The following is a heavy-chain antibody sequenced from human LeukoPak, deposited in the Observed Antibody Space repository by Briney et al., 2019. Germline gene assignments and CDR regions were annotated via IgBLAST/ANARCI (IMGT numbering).Heavy chain of an antibody. V-gene: IGHV4-39*07. D-gene: IGHD3-22*01. Sequence: SETLSLTCTVSGGSISSSSYYWGWIRQPPGKGLEWIGSIYYSGSTYYNPSLKSRVTISVDTSKNQFSLKLSSVTAVDTAVYYCARRARGYYDSSGHYEDAFDIWGQGTMVTVSS. CDR3: ARRARGYYDSSGHYEDAFDI. CDR1: GGSISSSSYY. CDR2: IYYSGST. J-gene: IGHJ3*02.